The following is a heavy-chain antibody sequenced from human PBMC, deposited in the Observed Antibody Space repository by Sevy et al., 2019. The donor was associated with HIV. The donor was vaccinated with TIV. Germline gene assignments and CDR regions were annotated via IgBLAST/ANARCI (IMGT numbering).Heavy chain of an antibody. CDR2: ISWNSAFI. CDR3: VKDGGSGSGPSAEYFHH. D-gene: IGHD6-19*01. CDR1: GFSFDDYA. Sequence: GGSLRLSCAVYGFSFDDYAMRWVRQVPGKGLEWVAGISWNSAFIGYADSVKGRYTISRDNAKNSLYLQINSLIPEDTALYYCVKDGGSGSGPSAEYFHHWGQGTLVTVSS. V-gene: IGHV3-9*01. J-gene: IGHJ1*01.